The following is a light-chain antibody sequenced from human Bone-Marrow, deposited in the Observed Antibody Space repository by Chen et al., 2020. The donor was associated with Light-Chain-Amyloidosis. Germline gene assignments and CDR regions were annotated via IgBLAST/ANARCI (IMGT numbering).Light chain of an antibody. CDR1: SSAVGGDNH. CDR2: EVT. V-gene: IGLV2-14*01. CDR3: SSYTITNTLV. Sequence: QSALTQPASVSGSAGQSISISCTGTSSAVGGDNHVSWYQQHPDKAPKLMIYEVTNRPSWVPDRFSGSKSDNTASLTISGLQTEDEADYFCSSYTITNTLVFGSGTRVTVL. J-gene: IGLJ1*01.